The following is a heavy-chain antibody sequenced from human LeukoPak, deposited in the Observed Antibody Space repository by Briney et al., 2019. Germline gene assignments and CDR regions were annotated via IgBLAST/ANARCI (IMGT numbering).Heavy chain of an antibody. D-gene: IGHD6-13*01. V-gene: IGHV4-39*01. Sequence: PSETLSLTCTVSGGSISSSNYYWDWIRQPPGKGLEWIGSIYYSGSTYYNPSLKSRVTISVDTSKNQFSLKLSSVTAADTAAYYCARRTAAGRGDWGQGTLVAVSS. CDR1: GGSISSSNYY. CDR2: IYYSGST. J-gene: IGHJ4*02. CDR3: ARRTAAGRGD.